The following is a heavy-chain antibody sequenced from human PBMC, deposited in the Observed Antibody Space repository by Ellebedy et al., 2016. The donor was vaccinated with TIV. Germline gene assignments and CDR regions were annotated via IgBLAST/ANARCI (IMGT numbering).Heavy chain of an antibody. D-gene: IGHD3-10*01. J-gene: IGHJ4*02. V-gene: IGHV4-34*01. CDR1: GGSFSGYY. Sequence: MPSETLSLTCAVYGGSFSGYYWSWIRQPPGKGLEWIGEVNHSGSTTYNPSLKNRVTILVDTSKNQFSLKLSSVTAADTAVYYCARGYYNGSGNSRFAYWGQGTLVTVSS. CDR2: VNHSGST. CDR3: ARGYYNGSGNSRFAY.